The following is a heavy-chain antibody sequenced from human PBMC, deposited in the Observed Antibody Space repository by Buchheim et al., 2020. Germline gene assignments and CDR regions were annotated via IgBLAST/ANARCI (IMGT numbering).Heavy chain of an antibody. Sequence: QVQLVQSGAEVKKPGSSVKVSCKASGGTFSSYAISWVRQAPGQGLEWMGRIIPILGIANYAQKFQGRVTITADKSTSPAYMELSSLRSEDTAVYYCAREDCSGGSCYGAWFDPWGQGTL. CDR3: AREDCSGGSCYGAWFDP. D-gene: IGHD2-15*01. J-gene: IGHJ5*02. CDR2: IIPILGIA. V-gene: IGHV1-69*04. CDR1: GGTFSSYA.